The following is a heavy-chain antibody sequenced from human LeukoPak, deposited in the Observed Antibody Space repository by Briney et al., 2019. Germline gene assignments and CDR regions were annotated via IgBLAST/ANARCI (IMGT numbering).Heavy chain of an antibody. J-gene: IGHJ4*02. CDR3: VRHAHNPTFDS. D-gene: IGHD1-14*01. V-gene: IGHV4-39*01. CDR1: GVSIRSSVPITSSMLY. Sequence: SETLSLTCTVSGVSIRSSVPITSSMLYWAWVRQPPGKGLEWIGDISYSGDTYYNPSLRSRVTISADTSKNQFSLKLSSVTAADTAIYYCVRHAHNPTFDSWGQGTLVTVSS. CDR2: ISYSGDT.